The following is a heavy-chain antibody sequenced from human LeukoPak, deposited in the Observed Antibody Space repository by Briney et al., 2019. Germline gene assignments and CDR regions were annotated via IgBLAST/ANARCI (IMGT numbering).Heavy chain of an antibody. CDR2: IIPIFGTA. CDR1: GGTFSSYA. CDR3: ARRTDYGAAIDY. V-gene: IGHV1-69*13. D-gene: IGHD4-17*01. J-gene: IGHJ4*02. Sequence: SVKVSCKASGGTFSSYAISWVRQAPGQGLEWMGGIIPIFGTANYAQKFQGRVTITADESTSTAYMELSSLRSEDTAVYYCARRTDYGAAIDYWGQGTLVTVSS.